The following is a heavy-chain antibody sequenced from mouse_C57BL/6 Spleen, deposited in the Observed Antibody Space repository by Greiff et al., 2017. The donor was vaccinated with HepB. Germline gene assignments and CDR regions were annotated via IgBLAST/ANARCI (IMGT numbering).Heavy chain of an antibody. V-gene: IGHV5-6*01. J-gene: IGHJ1*03. CDR3: ARHEDTTVQWYFDV. D-gene: IGHD1-1*01. CDR2: ISSGGSYT. Sequence: EVQLVESGGDLVKPGGSLKLSCAASGFTFSSYGMSWVRQTPDKRLEWVATISSGGSYTYYPDSVKGRFTISRDNAKNTLYLQMSSLKSEDTAMYYCARHEDTTVQWYFDVWGTGTTVTVSS. CDR1: GFTFSSYG.